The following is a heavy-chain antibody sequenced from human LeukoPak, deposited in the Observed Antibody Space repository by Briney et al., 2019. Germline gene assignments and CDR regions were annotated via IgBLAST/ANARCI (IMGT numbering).Heavy chain of an antibody. V-gene: IGHV4-59*01. CDR1: GGSISSYY. D-gene: IGHD4-17*01. CDR2: VFYSGST. CDR3: ARELGDYVGVFDY. J-gene: IGHJ4*02. Sequence: SETLSLTCTVSGGSISSYYWSWIRQPPGKGLEWIGYVFYSGSTNYNPSLKSRVTISVDMSKNQFSLKLTSVTAADTAVYYCARELGDYVGVFDYWGQGTLVTVSS.